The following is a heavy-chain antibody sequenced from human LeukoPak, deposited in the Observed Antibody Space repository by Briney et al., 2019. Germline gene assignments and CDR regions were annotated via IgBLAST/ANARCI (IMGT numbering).Heavy chain of an antibody. CDR2: ITPTGGT. V-gene: IGHV4-34*01. Sequence: SETLSLTCTVSGGSINGYYWSWIRQSPGKGLEWIGEITPTGGTNYNPSLKSRVTISVDASNNQFSLKLTSLTAADTTVYYCARRGFLGSGTLAFGYWGQGTLVTVSS. J-gene: IGHJ4*02. D-gene: IGHD3-10*01. CDR3: ARRGFLGSGTLAFGY. CDR1: GGSINGYY.